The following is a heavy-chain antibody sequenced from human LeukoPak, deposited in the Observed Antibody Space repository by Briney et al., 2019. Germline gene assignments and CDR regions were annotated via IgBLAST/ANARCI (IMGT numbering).Heavy chain of an antibody. D-gene: IGHD2-21*01. CDR1: GFTFSSYA. CDR2: ISGSGGST. V-gene: IGHV3-23*01. J-gene: IGHJ4*02. Sequence: GGSLRLSCAASGFTFSSYAMSWVRQAPGKGPEWVSAISGSGGSTYYADSVKGRFTISRDNSKNTLYLQMNSLRAEDTAVYYCAKQKDIVVVIATFDYWGQGTLVTVSS. CDR3: AKQKDIVVVIATFDY.